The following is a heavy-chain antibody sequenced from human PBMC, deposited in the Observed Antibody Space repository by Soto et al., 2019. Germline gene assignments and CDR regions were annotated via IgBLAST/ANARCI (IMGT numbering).Heavy chain of an antibody. CDR2: IIPIFVTA. Sequence: QVQLVQSGAEVKKPGSSVKVSCKAPGGTFSSYAISWVRQSPGQGLEWMGGIIPIFVTAKYAQKFQGRVTITSDESKSTGYMELSSLRSEDTAVYYCARSQGGSSSLDIYYYYYYGMDVWGQGTPVTGSS. D-gene: IGHD2-15*01. J-gene: IGHJ6*02. V-gene: IGHV1-69*01. CDR3: ARSQGGSSSLDIYYYYYYGMDV. CDR1: GGTFSSYA.